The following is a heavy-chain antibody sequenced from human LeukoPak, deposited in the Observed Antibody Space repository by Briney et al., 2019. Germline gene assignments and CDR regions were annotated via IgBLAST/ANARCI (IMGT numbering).Heavy chain of an antibody. D-gene: IGHD3-22*01. V-gene: IGHV1-18*01. CDR3: ARAIHEDYYDSSGSPYFDY. CDR1: GYTFTSYG. J-gene: IGHJ4*02. CDR2: ISAYNGNT. Sequence: ASVKVSCKASGYTFTSYGISWVRQAPGQGLEWMGWISAYNGNTNYAQKLQGRVTMTTDTSTSTAYMELRSLRSDDTAVYYCARAIHEDYYDSSGSPYFDYWGQGTLVTVSS.